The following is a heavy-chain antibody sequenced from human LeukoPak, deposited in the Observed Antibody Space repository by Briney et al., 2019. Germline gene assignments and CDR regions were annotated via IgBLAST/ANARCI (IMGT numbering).Heavy chain of an antibody. V-gene: IGHV4-59*11. CDR2: VFHTGVT. D-gene: IGHD3-22*01. J-gene: IGHJ4*02. CDR3: TRGGGSGYYFGIPRYYFDA. Sequence: PSETLSLTCTVFGGSIESLYWSWIRQSPEKGLEWIGNVFHTGVTSYNLSLKSRVTISVDTSKNQFSLSMTSMTAADTAIYYCTRGGGSGYYFGIPRYYFDAWGQGVLVTVSS. CDR1: GGSIESLY.